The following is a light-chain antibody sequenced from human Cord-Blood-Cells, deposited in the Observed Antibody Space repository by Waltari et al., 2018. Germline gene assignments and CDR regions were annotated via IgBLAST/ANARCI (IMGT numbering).Light chain of an antibody. Sequence: DIVMTQSPDPLAVSLGERATTNCKSSQGVLYSSNNKNYLAWYQQKPGQPPKMLIYWAYTRESGVPDRFSGSGSGTDFTLTISSLQAEDVAVYYCQQYYSTPWTFGQGTKVEIK. J-gene: IGKJ1*01. CDR3: QQYYSTPWT. CDR2: WAY. V-gene: IGKV4-1*01. CDR1: QGVLYSSNNKNY.